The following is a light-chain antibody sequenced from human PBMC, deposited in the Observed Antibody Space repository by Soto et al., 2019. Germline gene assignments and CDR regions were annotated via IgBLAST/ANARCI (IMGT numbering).Light chain of an antibody. CDR3: QHYNAFPWP. CDR1: QSIRNW. Sequence: DSQMTQSPSTLSASVGRRFTITCRASQSIRNWLAWYQDKPGKAPKLLIYGASSLESGVPSRFSGSGSGTEFNLTIGGLQPDDFATYYCQHYNAFPWPFGQGTKVDIK. V-gene: IGKV1-5*01. J-gene: IGKJ1*01. CDR2: GAS.